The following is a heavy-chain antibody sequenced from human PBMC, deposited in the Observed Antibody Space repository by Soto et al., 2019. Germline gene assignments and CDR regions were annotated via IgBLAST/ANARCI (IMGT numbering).Heavy chain of an antibody. Sequence: GGSLRLSCAASGFTFSSYGMHWVRQAPGKGLEWVAVIWHDGSNKYYADSVKGRFTISRDNSKNTLYLQMNSLRAEDTAVYYCARVHRTGRPTGYFDWFNKYYFVHWGHGTRVTVPS. J-gene: IGHJ4*01. D-gene: IGHD3-9*01. CDR3: ARVHRTGRPTGYFDWFNKYYFVH. V-gene: IGHV3-33*01. CDR2: IWHDGSNK. CDR1: GFTFSSYG.